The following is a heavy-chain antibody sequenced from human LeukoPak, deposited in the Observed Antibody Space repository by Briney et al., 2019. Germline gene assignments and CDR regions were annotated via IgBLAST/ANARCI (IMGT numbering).Heavy chain of an antibody. D-gene: IGHD1-14*01. Sequence: SETLSLTCAVSGYSISSGYYWGWIRQPPGKGLEWIGSIYHSGSTYYNPSLKSRVTISVDTSKNQFSLKLSSVTAADTAVYYCSRERGTGYYYYYGMDVWGKGTTVTVSS. CDR2: IYHSGST. CDR3: SRERGTGYYYYYGMDV. V-gene: IGHV4-38-2*02. J-gene: IGHJ6*04. CDR1: GYSISSGYY.